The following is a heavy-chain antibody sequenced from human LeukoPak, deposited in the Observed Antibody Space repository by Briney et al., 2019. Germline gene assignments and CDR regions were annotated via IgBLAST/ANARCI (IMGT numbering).Heavy chain of an antibody. V-gene: IGHV3-30*04. CDR3: ARDKSGYSGGWYLFDY. Sequence: GRSLRLSCAVSGFTFSSYAMHWVRQAPGKGLEWVAVISFDGSNKYYADSVKGRFTISRDNAKNSLFLQMNSLRDEDTAVYYCARDKSGYSGGWYLFDYWGQGTLVTVSS. J-gene: IGHJ4*02. CDR2: ISFDGSNK. D-gene: IGHD6-19*01. CDR1: GFTFSSYA.